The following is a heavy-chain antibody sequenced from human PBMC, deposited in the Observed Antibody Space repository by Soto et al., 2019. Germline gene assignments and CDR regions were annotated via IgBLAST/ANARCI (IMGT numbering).Heavy chain of an antibody. CDR2: ISSSSSYT. CDR3: ARGASGGSGWNYYYYYGMDV. CDR1: GFTLSDYY. V-gene: IGHV3-11*05. J-gene: IGHJ6*02. Sequence: QVQLVESGGGLVKPGGSLRLSCAASGFTLSDYYMSWIRQAPGKGLEWVSYISSSSSYTDYADSVKGRFTISRDNAKNSLYLRVNSLRAEDTAVYYCARGASGGSGWNYYYYYGMDVWGQGTTVTVSS. D-gene: IGHD6-19*01.